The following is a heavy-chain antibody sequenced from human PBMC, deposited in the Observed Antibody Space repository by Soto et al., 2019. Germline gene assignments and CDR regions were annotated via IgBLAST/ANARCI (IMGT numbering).Heavy chain of an antibody. V-gene: IGHV3-21*01. CDR2: ISSSSSYI. CDR1: GFTFSSYS. CDR3: ARVPLKYSGYDYYLDY. D-gene: IGHD5-12*01. Sequence: GGSLRLSCAASGFTFSSYSMNWVRQAPGKGLEWVSSISSSSSYIYYADSVKGRFTISRDNAKNSLYLQMNSLRAEDTAVYYCARVPLKYSGYDYYLDYWGQGTLVTVSS. J-gene: IGHJ4*02.